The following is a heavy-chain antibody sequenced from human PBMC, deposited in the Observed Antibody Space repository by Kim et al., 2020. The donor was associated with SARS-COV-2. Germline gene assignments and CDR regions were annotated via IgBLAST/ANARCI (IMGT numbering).Heavy chain of an antibody. CDR3: ARVRKNYDILTGYYPIFDY. D-gene: IGHD3-9*01. CDR2: INTNTGNP. J-gene: IGHJ4*02. Sequence: ASVKVSCKASGYTFTSYAMNWVRQAPGQGLEWMGWINTNTGNPTYAQGFTGRFVFSLDTSVSTAYLQISSLKAEDTAVYYCARVRKNYDILTGYYPIFDYGGQSTLVTVSS. V-gene: IGHV7-4-1*02. CDR1: GYTFTSYA.